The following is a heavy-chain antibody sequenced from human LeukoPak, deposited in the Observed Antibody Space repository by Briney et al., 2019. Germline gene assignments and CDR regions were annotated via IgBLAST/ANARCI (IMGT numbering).Heavy chain of an antibody. V-gene: IGHV3-9*01. D-gene: IGHD2-21*01. J-gene: IGHJ4*02. Sequence: PGGSLRLSCAASGFTFDDFAMHWVRQAPGKGLEWVSGIGWNSGIIGYADSVKGRFTISRDNSKNTLYMEMNSLRAEDTAVYYCAKASSLLRGPMVIYFFDFWGQGTLVTVSS. CDR1: GFTFDDFA. CDR2: IGWNSGII. CDR3: AKASSLLRGPMVIYFFDF.